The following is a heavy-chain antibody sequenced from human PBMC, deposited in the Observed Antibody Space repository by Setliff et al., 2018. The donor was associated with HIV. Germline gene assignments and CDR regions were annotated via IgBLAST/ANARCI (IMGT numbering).Heavy chain of an antibody. D-gene: IGHD2-2*01. J-gene: IGHJ4*02. Sequence: WASVKVSCKASAYTFTAYYIHWVRQAPGQGLEWMGWINPNSGGTNYAQKFQGRVTMTRDTSISTAYMELSRLRSDDTAVYYCARGYCSSTSCYGIYYFDNWGQGTPVTVSS. CDR3: ARGYCSSTSCYGIYYFDN. CDR1: AYTFTAYY. CDR2: INPNSGGT. V-gene: IGHV1-2*02.